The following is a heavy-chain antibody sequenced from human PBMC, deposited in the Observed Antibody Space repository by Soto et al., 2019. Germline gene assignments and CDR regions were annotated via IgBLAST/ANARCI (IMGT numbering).Heavy chain of an antibody. CDR3: ARVRGYSYGINWFDP. CDR2: INHSGST. J-gene: IGHJ5*02. D-gene: IGHD5-18*01. CDR1: GGSFSGYY. V-gene: IGHV4-34*01. Sequence: SETLSLTCAVYGGSFSGYYWSWIRQPPGKGLEWIGEINHSGSTNYNPPLKSRVTISVDTSKNQFSLKLSSVTAADTAVYYCARVRGYSYGINWFDPWGQGTLVTVSS.